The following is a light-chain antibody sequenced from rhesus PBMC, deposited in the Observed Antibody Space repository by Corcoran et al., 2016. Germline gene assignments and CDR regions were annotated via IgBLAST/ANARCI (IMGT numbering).Light chain of an antibody. CDR1: QGITND. J-gene: IGKJ2*01. V-gene: IGKV1-25*01. CDR2: EAS. CDR3: QHYYTTPYS. Sequence: DIQMTQSPSSLSASVGDRVTITCRASQGITNDLAWYQQKPGETPKLLIYEASSLQSGIPSRFSGTGCGTDVTLTIRSLQSEDFATYYCQHYYTTPYSFCQGTKVEIK.